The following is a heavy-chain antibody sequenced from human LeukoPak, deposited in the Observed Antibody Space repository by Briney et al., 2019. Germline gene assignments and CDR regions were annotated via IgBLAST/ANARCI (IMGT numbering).Heavy chain of an antibody. CDR2: ISSSSSTI. Sequence: PGGSLRLSCAASGFTFSSYSMNWVRQAPGKGVEGVSYISSSSSTIYYADYVKVRLTISRDNDKNSLYLQMNSLRAEDTAVYYCATYYDFWSGYSRSYYFDYWGQGTLVTVSS. CDR1: GFTFSSYS. V-gene: IGHV3-48*01. J-gene: IGHJ4*02. CDR3: ATYYDFWSGYSRSYYFDY. D-gene: IGHD3-3*01.